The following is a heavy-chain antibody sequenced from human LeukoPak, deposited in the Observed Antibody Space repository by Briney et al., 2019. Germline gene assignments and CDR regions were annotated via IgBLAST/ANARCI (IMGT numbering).Heavy chain of an antibody. CDR3: AKGGELLGYFDS. CDR1: GLTFSSYV. Sequence: PGGSLRLSCAASGLTFSSYVMSWVRQAPGKGLEWVSGISGSGYNTFYADSVKGRFIISRDESKNTVSLLMNTLRAEDTAIYYCAKGGELLGYFDSWGRGTLVTVSS. D-gene: IGHD1-7*01. CDR2: ISGSGYNT. J-gene: IGHJ4*02. V-gene: IGHV3-23*01.